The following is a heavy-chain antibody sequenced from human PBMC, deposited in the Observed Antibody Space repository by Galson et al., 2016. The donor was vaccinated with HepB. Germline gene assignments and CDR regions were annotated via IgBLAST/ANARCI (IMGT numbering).Heavy chain of an antibody. D-gene: IGHD6-6*01. Sequence: SLRLSCAASGFTFDNYTMSWLRQAPGKGLEWVSSVSHSSTYVYYADSAEGRFTISRDNAKNSLYLEMNSLRVEDTAVFYCARSLGWYFDVWGRGTLVTVS. CDR3: ARSLGWYFDV. CDR1: GFTFDNYT. V-gene: IGHV3-21*01. CDR2: VSHSSTYV. J-gene: IGHJ2*01.